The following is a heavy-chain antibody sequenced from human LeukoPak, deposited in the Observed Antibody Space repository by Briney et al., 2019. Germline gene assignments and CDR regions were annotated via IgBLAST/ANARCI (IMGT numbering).Heavy chain of an antibody. Sequence: GGSLRLSCAASTFSNSGIHWVRQAPGRRLEWVAFIRDGGRSKFYADSVKGRFTISGDISKTTVSLQMNSLRAEDTAVYYCASSPSGSGYYYDLAYWGQGTLVTVSS. CDR2: IRDGGRSK. CDR1: TFSNSG. D-gene: IGHD3-22*01. V-gene: IGHV3-30*02. CDR3: ASSPSGSGYYYDLAY. J-gene: IGHJ4*02.